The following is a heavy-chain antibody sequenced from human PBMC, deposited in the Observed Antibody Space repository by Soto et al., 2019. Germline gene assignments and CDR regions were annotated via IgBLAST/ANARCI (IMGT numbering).Heavy chain of an antibody. CDR1: GFTFSNYA. V-gene: IGHV3-23*01. CDR2: FTRSGNT. D-gene: IGHD3-10*01. Sequence: SGFTFSNYAMSWVRQAPGKGLEWVSTFTRSGNTYYADSVKGRFTISRDNSKNTLYLQMDSLRAEDTAVYCCAREFAPGSPNYDYWGLGTLVTVSS. CDR3: AREFAPGSPNYDY. J-gene: IGHJ4*02.